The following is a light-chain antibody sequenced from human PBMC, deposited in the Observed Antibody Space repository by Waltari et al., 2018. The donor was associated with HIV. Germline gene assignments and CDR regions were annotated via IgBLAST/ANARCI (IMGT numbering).Light chain of an antibody. CDR1: QSVLYSSNKKNF. CDR2: RAS. CDR3: QQHYTTPYT. Sequence: DIVLTQSPDPLPLSLGERATINCKSNQSVLYSSNKKNFLAWYQQKSGQRPKLLVYRASTRESGVPDRFSGSGSGTDFTLTISILQAEDVAVYFCQQHYTTPYTFGQGTKLEIK. J-gene: IGKJ2*01. V-gene: IGKV4-1*01.